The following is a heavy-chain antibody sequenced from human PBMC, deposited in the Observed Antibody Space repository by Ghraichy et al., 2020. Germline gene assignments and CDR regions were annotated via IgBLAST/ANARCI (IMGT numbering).Heavy chain of an antibody. J-gene: IGHJ6*02. CDR1: GFTFSSYG. D-gene: IGHD4-11*01. CDR3: ARTYDYSNYPDTFYYYYGMDV. Sequence: GGSLRLSCAASGFTFSSYGMHWVRQAPGKGLEWVAVIWYDGSNKYYADSVKGRFTISRDNSKNTLYLQMNSLRAEDTAVYYCARTYDYSNYPDTFYYYYGMDVWGQGTTVTVSS. V-gene: IGHV3-33*01. CDR2: IWYDGSNK.